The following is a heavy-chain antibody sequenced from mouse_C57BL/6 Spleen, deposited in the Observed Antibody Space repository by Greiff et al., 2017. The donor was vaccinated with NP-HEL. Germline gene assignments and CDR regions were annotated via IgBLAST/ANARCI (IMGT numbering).Heavy chain of an antibody. CDR3: ASGIYYGYDGYYAMDY. CDR1: GYTFTSYW. V-gene: IGHV1-64*01. D-gene: IGHD2-2*01. Sequence: VQLQQPGAELVKPGASVKLSCKASGYTFTSYWMHWVKQRPGQGLEWIGMIHPNSGSTNYNEKFKSKATLTVDKSSSTAYMQLSSLTSEDSAVYYCASGIYYGYDGYYAMDYWGQGTSVTVSS. CDR2: IHPNSGST. J-gene: IGHJ4*01.